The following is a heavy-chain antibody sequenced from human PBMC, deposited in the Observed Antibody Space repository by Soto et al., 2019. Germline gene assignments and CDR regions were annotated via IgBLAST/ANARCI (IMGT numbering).Heavy chain of an antibody. D-gene: IGHD2-21*02. Sequence: QITLKESGPTLVKPTQTLTLTCTFSGFSLNTRGVGVGWIRQPPGKALEWLALIYWDDDKRYSPSLKSRLTITTDTPKNQVVLTMTNMDPVDTATYYCAHRQTYCGGDCYSGFDYWGQGTLVTVSS. J-gene: IGHJ4*02. V-gene: IGHV2-5*02. CDR1: GFSLNTRGVG. CDR3: AHRQTYCGGDCYSGFDY. CDR2: IYWDDDK.